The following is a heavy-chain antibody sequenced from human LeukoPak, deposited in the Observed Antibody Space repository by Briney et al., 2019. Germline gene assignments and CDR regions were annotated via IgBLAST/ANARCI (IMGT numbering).Heavy chain of an antibody. J-gene: IGHJ4*02. Sequence: GGSLRLSCAASGFTFSTYWMHWVRQAPGKGLVWVSRINTDGSSTGYADSVKGRFTISRDNAKNTLYLQMNSLRAEDTAVYYCARDKEDDHGGSTFDYWGQGTLVTVSS. V-gene: IGHV3-74*01. CDR2: INTDGSST. CDR1: GFTFSTYW. D-gene: IGHD4-23*01. CDR3: ARDKEDDHGGSTFDY.